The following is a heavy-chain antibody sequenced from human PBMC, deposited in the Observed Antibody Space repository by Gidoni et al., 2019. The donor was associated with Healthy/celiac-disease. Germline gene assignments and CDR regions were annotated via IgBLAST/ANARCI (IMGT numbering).Heavy chain of an antibody. CDR2: ISSSSSYI. D-gene: IGHD3-10*01. J-gene: IGHJ4*02. CDR3: AREGPMVRGVIPDY. CDR1: GFTFSSYS. V-gene: IGHV3-21*01. Sequence: EVQLVESGGGLVKPGGSLRLSCAASGFTFSSYSMNWVRQAPGKGLEWVSSISSSSSYIYYADSVKGRFTISIDNAKNSLYLQMNSLRAEDTAVYYCAREGPMVRGVIPDYWGQGTLVTVSS.